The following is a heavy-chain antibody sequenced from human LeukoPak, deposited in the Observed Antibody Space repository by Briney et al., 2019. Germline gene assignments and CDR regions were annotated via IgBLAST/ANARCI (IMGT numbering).Heavy chain of an antibody. V-gene: IGHV4-4*07. Sequence: PSETLSLTCSVSGGSISSYYWNWIRQPAGKGLEWIGRIYISGSTNYNPSLKSRVTMSVDTSKNQFSLKLSSVTAADTAVYYCARGHYYDSSGYCWDHWGQGTLVTVSS. CDR1: GGSISSYY. CDR3: ARGHYYDSSGYCWDH. D-gene: IGHD3-22*01. J-gene: IGHJ4*02. CDR2: IYISGST.